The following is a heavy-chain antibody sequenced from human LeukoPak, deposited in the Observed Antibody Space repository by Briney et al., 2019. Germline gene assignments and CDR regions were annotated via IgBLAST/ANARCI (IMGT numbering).Heavy chain of an antibody. V-gene: IGHV4-4*07. D-gene: IGHD6-6*01. J-gene: IGHJ6*03. CDR3: ARDQYSSSWRNDCYYYYMDV. CDR2: IYTSGST. Sequence: PSETLSLTCTVSGGSISSYYWSWIRQPAGKGLEWIGRIYTSGSTNYNPSLKSRVTMSVDTSKNQFSLKLSSVTAADTAVYYCARDQYSSSWRNDCYYYYMDVWGKGTTVTVSS. CDR1: GGSISSYY.